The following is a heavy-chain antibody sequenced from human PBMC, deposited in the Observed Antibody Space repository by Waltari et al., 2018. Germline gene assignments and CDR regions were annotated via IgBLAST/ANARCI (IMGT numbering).Heavy chain of an antibody. CDR1: GYTFMNFD. V-gene: IGHV1-8*02. Sequence: QVQLVQSGAEVKKPGASVKVSCKGSGYTFMNFDITWVRQATGQGLEWMGWRNPNKGHTGYAPNFQGRVIMTRDTSISTAYMELNSLTYEDTAMYYCSIGSGGAFDHWGQGTLITVSS. D-gene: IGHD6-19*01. CDR3: SIGSGGAFDH. J-gene: IGHJ4*02. CDR2: RNPNKGHT.